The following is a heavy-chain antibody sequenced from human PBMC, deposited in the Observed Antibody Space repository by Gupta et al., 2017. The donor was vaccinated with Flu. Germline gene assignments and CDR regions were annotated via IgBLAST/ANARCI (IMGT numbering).Heavy chain of an antibody. Sequence: VQQVVSGGGVVDSGDTGTLFCGAWGPPFSISGIHWVRQAPGKGLEWVKIIHYDEFTKYSADSVRGRFSISRDNSRNTVYLQMNSLRPEDTAVYYCAREGSPQWLGRFDYWGQGALVTVSS. J-gene: IGHJ4*02. CDR1: GPPFSISG. CDR2: IHYDEFTK. V-gene: IGHV3-33*08. CDR3: AREGSPQWLGRFDY. D-gene: IGHD6-19*01.